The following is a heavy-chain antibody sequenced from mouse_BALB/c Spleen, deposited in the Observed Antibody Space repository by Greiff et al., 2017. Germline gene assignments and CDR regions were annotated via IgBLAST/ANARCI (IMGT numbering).Heavy chain of an antibody. J-gene: IGHJ3*01. CDR1: GFSLSTSGMG. V-gene: IGHV8-8*01. CDR3: ARMSPYDGYPAY. D-gene: IGHD2-3*01. Sequence: QVTLKESGPGLLQPSQTLSLTCSFSGFSLSTSGMGVGWIRQPSGKGLEWLAHIWWDDDKRYNPALKSRLTISKDTSSNQVFLKIASVDTADTATYYCARMSPYDGYPAYWGQGTLVTVSA. CDR2: IWWDDDK.